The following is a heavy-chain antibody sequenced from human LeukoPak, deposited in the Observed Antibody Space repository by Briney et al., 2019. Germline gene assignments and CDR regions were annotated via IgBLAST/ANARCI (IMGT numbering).Heavy chain of an antibody. J-gene: IGHJ4*02. CDR2: VSGSGGST. D-gene: IGHD1-7*01. V-gene: IGHV3-23*01. CDR3: AKGVTGTTNYFDY. Sequence: PGASLRLSCAASGFTFSSHAMSWVRQAPGKGLEWVSGVSGSGGSTYYADSVKGRFTISRDNSKNTLYLQMNSLRAEDTAVYYCAKGVTGTTNYFDYWGQGTLVTVSS. CDR1: GFTFSSHA.